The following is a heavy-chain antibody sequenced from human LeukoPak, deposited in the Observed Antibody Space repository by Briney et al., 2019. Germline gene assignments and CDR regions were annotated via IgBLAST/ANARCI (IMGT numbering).Heavy chain of an antibody. D-gene: IGHD2-2*01. CDR1: GGSISSYY. Sequence: KTSETLSLTCTVSGGSISSYYWSWIRQPPGKGLEWIGEINHSGSTNYNPSLKSRVTISVDTSKNQFSLKLSSVTAADTAVYYCARVNCSSTSCYDYWGQGTLVTVSS. CDR3: ARVNCSSTSCYDY. V-gene: IGHV4-34*01. CDR2: INHSGST. J-gene: IGHJ4*02.